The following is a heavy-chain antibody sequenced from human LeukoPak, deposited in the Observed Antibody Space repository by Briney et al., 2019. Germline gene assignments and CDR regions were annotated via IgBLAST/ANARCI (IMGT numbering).Heavy chain of an antibody. CDR3: ARDRGTEGHYFDY. Sequence: ASVKVSCKASGYTFTNYYIHWVRQAPGQGLEWMGIINPSGGSASYTQKFQGRVTMTRDTSTSTVYMELRSLRSEDTAVFYCARDRGTEGHYFDYWGQGTLVTVSS. CDR2: INPSGGSA. D-gene: IGHD1-1*01. CDR1: GYTFTNYY. V-gene: IGHV1-46*01. J-gene: IGHJ4*02.